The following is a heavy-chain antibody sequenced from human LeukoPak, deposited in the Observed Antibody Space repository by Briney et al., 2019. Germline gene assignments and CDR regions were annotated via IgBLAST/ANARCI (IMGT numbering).Heavy chain of an antibody. CDR3: ARGHSSGLLFDY. Sequence: PSETLSLTCTVSGGSVSSGSYYWSWIRQPPGKGLEWIGYIYYSGSTNHNPSLKSRVTISVDTSKNQFSLKLSSVTAADTAVYYCARGHSSGLLFDYWGQGTLVTVSS. CDR2: IYYSGST. CDR1: GGSVSSGSYY. D-gene: IGHD6-19*01. V-gene: IGHV4-61*01. J-gene: IGHJ4*02.